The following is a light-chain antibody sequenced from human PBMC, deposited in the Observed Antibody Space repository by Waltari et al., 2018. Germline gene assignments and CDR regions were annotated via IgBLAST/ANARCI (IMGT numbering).Light chain of an antibody. J-gene: IGKJ1*01. CDR1: QTINGW. CDR2: DAS. Sequence: DIQMTQSPSTRSASVGDRVTITCRASQTINGWVAWYQQKPGKAPELLIHDASTLESGVPPRFSGSGSGTEFTLTISSVQPEDVATYYCQQYLLFWTFGQGTRVEIK. V-gene: IGKV1-5*01. CDR3: QQYLLFWT.